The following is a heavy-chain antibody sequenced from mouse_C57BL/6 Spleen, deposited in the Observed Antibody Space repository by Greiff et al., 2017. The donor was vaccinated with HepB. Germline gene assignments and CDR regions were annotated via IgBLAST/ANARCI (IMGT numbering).Heavy chain of an antibody. V-gene: IGHV1-64*01. CDR1: GYTFPSYW. CDR3: ARDDGYFFDY. Sequence: QVQLQQPGAELVKPGASVKLSCKASGYTFPSYWMHWVKQRPGQGPEWIGMIHPYSGSTNYNEKFKSKATLTVDKSSSTAYMQLSRLTSEDSAVYYCARDDGYFFDYWGQGTTLTVSS. CDR2: IHPYSGST. D-gene: IGHD2-3*01. J-gene: IGHJ2*01.